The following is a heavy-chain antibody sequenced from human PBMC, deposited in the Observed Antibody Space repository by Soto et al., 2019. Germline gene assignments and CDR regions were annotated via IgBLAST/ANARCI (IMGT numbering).Heavy chain of an antibody. CDR1: GGSFSGYY. V-gene: IGHV3-23*01. J-gene: IGHJ6*02. CDR3: AKVWERTVTTRNYFYGMDV. CDR2: ISGSGGST. D-gene: IGHD4-17*01. Sequence: VQLQQWGAGLLKPSETLSLTCAVYGGSFSGYYWSWIRQAPGKGLEWVSTISGSGGSTYYADSGKGQFTISRDNYMNTLILQMNRLRAEDTAVYYCAKVWERTVTTRNYFYGMDVWGQGTTVTVSS.